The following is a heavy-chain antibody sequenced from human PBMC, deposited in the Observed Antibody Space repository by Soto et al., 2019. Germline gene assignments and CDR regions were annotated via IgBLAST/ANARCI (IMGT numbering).Heavy chain of an antibody. CDR3: AIRRSLAADSSTRIDP. CDR1: GFSFSKYA. V-gene: IGHV3-23*01. CDR2: ISDSGGRT. D-gene: IGHD6-25*01. J-gene: IGHJ5*02. Sequence: GGSLRLSCAASGFSFSKYAMTWVRQAPGKGLEWVSVISDSGGRTYYADSVKGRFTISRDDSKHTLYLHMKSLRAEDTAVYYCAIRRSLAADSSTRIDPWGQGTLVTVSS.